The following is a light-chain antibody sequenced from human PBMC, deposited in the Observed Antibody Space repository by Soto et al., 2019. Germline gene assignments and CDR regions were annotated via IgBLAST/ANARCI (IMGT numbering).Light chain of an antibody. Sequence: QSVLTQPASVSGSLGQSITLSCTGTSSDVGGYDYVSWYQQRPGKAPKLIIFEVNNRPSGVSVRFSGSKSGNTASLAISGLQADDEADYYCSSYTSTFTRVAFGGGTKVTVL. CDR1: SSDVGGYDY. CDR3: SSYTSTFTRVA. J-gene: IGLJ2*01. CDR2: EVN. V-gene: IGLV2-14*03.